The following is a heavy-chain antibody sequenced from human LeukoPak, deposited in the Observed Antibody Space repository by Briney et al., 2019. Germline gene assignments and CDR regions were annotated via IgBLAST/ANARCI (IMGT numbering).Heavy chain of an antibody. J-gene: IGHJ4*02. Sequence: GGSLRLSCAVSGFTFSSYAMSWVRQAPGKGLEWVSAISGSGGSTYYADSVKGRFTISRDNSKNTLYLQMNSLRAEDTAVYYCAKDRGADDYFDYWGQGTLVTVSS. CDR2: ISGSGGST. CDR1: GFTFSSYA. CDR3: AKDRGADDYFDY. V-gene: IGHV3-23*01. D-gene: IGHD3-10*01.